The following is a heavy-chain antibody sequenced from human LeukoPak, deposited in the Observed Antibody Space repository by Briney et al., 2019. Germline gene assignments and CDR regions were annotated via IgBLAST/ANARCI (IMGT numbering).Heavy chain of an antibody. Sequence: SGTLSLTCAVYGGSFSGYYWSWIRQPPGKGLEWIGEINHSGSTNYNPSLKSRVTISVDTSKNQFSLKLSSVTAADTAVYYCATKKRGYSYVHFDYWGQGTLVTVSS. CDR3: ATKKRGYSYVHFDY. CDR2: INHSGST. V-gene: IGHV4-34*01. CDR1: GGSFSGYY. D-gene: IGHD5-18*01. J-gene: IGHJ4*02.